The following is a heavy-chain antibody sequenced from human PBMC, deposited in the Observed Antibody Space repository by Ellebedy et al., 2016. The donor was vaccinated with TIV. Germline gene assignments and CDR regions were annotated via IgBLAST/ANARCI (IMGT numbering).Heavy chain of an antibody. V-gene: IGHV3-15*01. Sequence: GESLKISCAAPGFTFSNAWMSWVRQAPGKGLEWVGRIKSKTDGGTTDYAAPVKGRFTISRDDSKNTLYLQMNSLKTEDTAVYYCTTEGSRVYYGMDVWGQGTTVTVSS. J-gene: IGHJ6*02. CDR1: GFTFSNAW. CDR3: TTEGSRVYYGMDV. CDR2: IKSKTDGGTT.